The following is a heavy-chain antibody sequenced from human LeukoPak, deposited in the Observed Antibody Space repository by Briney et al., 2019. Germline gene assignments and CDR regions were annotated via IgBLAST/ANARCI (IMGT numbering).Heavy chain of an antibody. CDR1: GGSISSYY. Sequence: SETLSLTCTVSGGSISSYYWSWIRQPPGKGLEWIGEINHSGSTNYNPSLKSRVTISVDTSKNQFSLKLSSVTAADTAVYYCATKRFSGSYFDYWGQGTLVTVSS. J-gene: IGHJ4*02. D-gene: IGHD3-3*01. CDR3: ATKRFSGSYFDY. CDR2: INHSGST. V-gene: IGHV4-34*01.